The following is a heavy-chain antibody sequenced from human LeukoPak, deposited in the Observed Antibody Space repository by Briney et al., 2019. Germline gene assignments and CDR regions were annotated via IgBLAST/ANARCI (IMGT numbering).Heavy chain of an antibody. D-gene: IGHD1-1*01. J-gene: IGHJ4*02. CDR2: INPNSGGT. V-gene: IGHV1-2*02. Sequence: ASVKVSCKASGYTFTGYYMHWVRQAPGQGLEWMGWINPNSGGTNYAQKFQGRVTMTRDTSISTAYMELSGLRSDDTAVYYCARGLYNTYPEDYWGQGTLVTVSS. CDR1: GYTFTGYY. CDR3: ARGLYNTYPEDY.